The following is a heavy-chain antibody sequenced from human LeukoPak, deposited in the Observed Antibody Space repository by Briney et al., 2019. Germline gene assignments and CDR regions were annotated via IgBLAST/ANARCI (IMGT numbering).Heavy chain of an antibody. Sequence: PSETLSLTCSVSGGSINSYYWSWIRQPPGKGLEWIGYIDYSGSTNYNPSLKSRVTISVDTSKNQFSLQLGSVTAADTAVYYCARHIIYSKKPSFDHWGQGTLVTVSS. CDR2: IDYSGST. CDR1: GGSINSYY. J-gene: IGHJ4*02. CDR3: ARHIIYSKKPSFDH. D-gene: IGHD4-11*01. V-gene: IGHV4-59*01.